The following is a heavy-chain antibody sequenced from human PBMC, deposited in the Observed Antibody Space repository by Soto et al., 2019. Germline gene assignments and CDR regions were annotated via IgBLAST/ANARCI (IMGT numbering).Heavy chain of an antibody. CDR1: GYTFTGYY. CDR2: INPNSGGT. Sequence: GASVKVSCKASGYTFTGYYMHWVRQAPGQGLEWMGWINPNSGGTNYAQKFQGWVTMTRDTSISTAYMELSRLRSDDTAVYYCARDLTPSYCSSTSCYPGVYGMDVWGQGTTVTVSS. CDR3: ARDLTPSYCSSTSCYPGVYGMDV. J-gene: IGHJ6*02. V-gene: IGHV1-2*04. D-gene: IGHD2-2*01.